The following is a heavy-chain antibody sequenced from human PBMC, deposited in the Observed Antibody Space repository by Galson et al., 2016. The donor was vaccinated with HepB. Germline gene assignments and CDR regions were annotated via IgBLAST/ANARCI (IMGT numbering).Heavy chain of an antibody. V-gene: IGHV1-18*01. Sequence: SGYTFTTYGISWVRQAPGQGLEWMGSISGYNGNTNHAQKFQARVTLTADTSTTTAHMELRSLRSDDTAVYYCTRFNVWGSYRPDLDYWGQGTLVTVSS. CDR3: TRFNVWGSYRPDLDY. CDR1: GYTFTTYG. CDR2: ISGYNGNT. D-gene: IGHD3-16*02. J-gene: IGHJ4*02.